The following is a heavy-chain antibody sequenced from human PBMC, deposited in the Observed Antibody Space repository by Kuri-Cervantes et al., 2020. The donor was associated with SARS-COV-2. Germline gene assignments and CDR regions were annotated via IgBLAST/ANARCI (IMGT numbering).Heavy chain of an antibody. CDR3: ARVIRGSYHNWFDP. D-gene: IGHD3-16*02. Sequence: SVKVSCKASGGTFSSYAISWVRQAPGQGLEWMGGIIPIFGTANYAQKFQGRVTITADKSTSTAYMELSSLRSEGAAVYYCARVIRGSYHNWFDPWGQGTLVTVSS. CDR2: IIPIFGTA. V-gene: IGHV1-69*06. J-gene: IGHJ5*02. CDR1: GGTFSSYA.